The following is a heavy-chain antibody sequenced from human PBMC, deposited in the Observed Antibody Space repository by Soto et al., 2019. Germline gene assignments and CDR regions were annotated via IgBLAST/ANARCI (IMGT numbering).Heavy chain of an antibody. CDR3: ARDCERHSGGIEY. Sequence: QVQLVQSGAEVKKPGSPVKVSCKASGGTFSSYSINWVRQAPGQGLEWMGEIIPIFGTANYAQEFQGRVTIAADESTSTAYMELSSLRSEETAVYYCARDCERHSGGIEYWGQGILVTVSS. CDR1: GGTFSSYS. D-gene: IGHD2-15*01. J-gene: IGHJ4*02. CDR2: IIPIFGTA. V-gene: IGHV1-69*01.